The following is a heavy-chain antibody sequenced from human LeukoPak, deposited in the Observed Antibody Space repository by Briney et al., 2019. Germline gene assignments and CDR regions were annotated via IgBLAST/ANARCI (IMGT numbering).Heavy chain of an antibody. CDR1: GYSFTSYW. J-gene: IGHJ4*02. V-gene: IGHV5-51*03. D-gene: IGHD6-19*01. CDR3: ARVGKGIAVAGTPFDY. Sequence: GESLKISCKGSGYSFTSYWIGWVRQMPGKGLEWTGIIYPGDSDTRYSPSFQVQVTISADKSSSTAYLQWSSLKASDTAMYYCARVGKGIAVAGTPFDYWGQGTLVTVSS. CDR2: IYPGDSDT.